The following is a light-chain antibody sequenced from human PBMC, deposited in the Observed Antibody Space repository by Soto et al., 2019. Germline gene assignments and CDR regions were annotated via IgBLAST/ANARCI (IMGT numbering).Light chain of an antibody. V-gene: IGLV1-40*01. J-gene: IGLJ1*01. CDR2: GNS. Sequence: QSVLTQPPSVSGAPGQRVTISCTGSSSNIGAGYDVHWYQQLPGTAPKLLIYGNSNRPSGVPDRFSGSKSGTSASLAISWFQAVDESDYYCQSYDSSLSGYVFGTGTKVTVL. CDR1: SSNIGAGYD. CDR3: QSYDSSLSGYV.